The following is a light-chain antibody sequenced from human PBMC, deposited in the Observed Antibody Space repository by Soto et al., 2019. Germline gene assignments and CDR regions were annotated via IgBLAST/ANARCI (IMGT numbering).Light chain of an antibody. V-gene: IGKV3-20*01. J-gene: IGKJ5*01. CDR1: QSVGSSY. Sequence: EVVLTQSPGTLSLSPGERATLSCRASQSVGSSYLAWYQQKPGQAPRVLIYGTSSRATGIPDRFSGSGSGTDFTLTISGLQSEDSAVYFCQQYNNWPFSFGQGTRLEIK. CDR3: QQYNNWPFS. CDR2: GTS.